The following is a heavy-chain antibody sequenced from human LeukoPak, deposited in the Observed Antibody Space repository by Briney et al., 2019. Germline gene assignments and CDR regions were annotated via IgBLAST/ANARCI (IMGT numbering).Heavy chain of an antibody. V-gene: IGHV1-18*01. CDR1: GYTFTSYG. CDR2: ISAYNGNT. D-gene: IGHD3-22*01. Sequence: ASVKVSCKASGYTFTSYGISWVRQAPGQGLEWMGWISAYNGNTNYAQKLQGRVTMTTDTSTSTAYMELRSLRSDDTAVYYCARAHPGYYYDSSGYYFGYFDYWGQGTLVTVSS. J-gene: IGHJ4*02. CDR3: ARAHPGYYYDSSGYYFGYFDY.